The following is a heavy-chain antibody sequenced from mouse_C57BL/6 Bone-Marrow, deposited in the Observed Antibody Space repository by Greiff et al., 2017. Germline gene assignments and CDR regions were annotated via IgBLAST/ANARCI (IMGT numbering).Heavy chain of an antibody. CDR1: GYAFSSSW. CDR3: ARGDYYSNYEDMDD. CDR2: IYPGDGDT. D-gene: IGHD2-5*01. J-gene: IGHJ4*01. Sequence: VQRVESGPELVKPGASVKISCKASGYAFSSSWMNWVKQRPGKGLEWIGRIYPGDGDTNYNGKFKGKATLTADKSSSTAYMQLSSLTSEDSAVYFGARGDYYSNYEDMDDWGKGTSVTVSS. V-gene: IGHV1-82*01.